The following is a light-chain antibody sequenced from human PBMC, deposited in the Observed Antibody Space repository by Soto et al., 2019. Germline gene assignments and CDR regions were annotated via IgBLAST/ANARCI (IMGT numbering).Light chain of an antibody. J-gene: IGKJ1*01. Sequence: DIQMAQSPSTLSASVGDRVTITCRASQSISSWLAWYRQKPGKAPKLLIYDASSLESGVPSRFSGSGSGTEFPLTISSLQPDDFATYYCQHYDSYPWTFGQGTKVELK. CDR2: DAS. V-gene: IGKV1-5*01. CDR1: QSISSW. CDR3: QHYDSYPWT.